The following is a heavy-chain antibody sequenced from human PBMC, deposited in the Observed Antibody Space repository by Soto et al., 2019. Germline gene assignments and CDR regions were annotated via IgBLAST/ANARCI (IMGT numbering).Heavy chain of an antibody. CDR2: ISYDGSNK. Sequence: QVQLVESGGGVVQPGRSLRLSCAASGFTFSSYAMHWVRQAPGKGLEWVAVISYDGSNKYYADSVKGRFTISRDNSKNTLYLQMNSLRAEDTAVYYCARGQGTVPYYYYGMDVWGQGTTVTVSS. D-gene: IGHD1-1*01. CDR1: GFTFSSYA. V-gene: IGHV3-30-3*01. CDR3: ARGQGTVPYYYYGMDV. J-gene: IGHJ6*02.